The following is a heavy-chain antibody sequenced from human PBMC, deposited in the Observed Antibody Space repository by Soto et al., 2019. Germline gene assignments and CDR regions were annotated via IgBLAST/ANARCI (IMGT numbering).Heavy chain of an antibody. Sequence: QITLKESGPTLVKPTQTLTLTCTFSGFSLSTSGVGVGWIRQPPGKALEWLALIYWDDDKRYSPSLKSRLTITKDTSKNQVVLTMTNMDPVDTATYYCAHNHIAVAVDNWFDPWGQGTLVTVSS. V-gene: IGHV2-5*02. CDR2: IYWDDDK. CDR3: AHNHIAVAVDNWFDP. J-gene: IGHJ5*02. CDR1: GFSLSTSGVG. D-gene: IGHD6-19*01.